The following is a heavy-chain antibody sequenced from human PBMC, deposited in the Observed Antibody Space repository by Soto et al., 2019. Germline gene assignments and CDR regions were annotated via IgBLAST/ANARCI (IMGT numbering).Heavy chain of an antibody. CDR3: ARDMYSSDYFVKWFEP. V-gene: IGHV3-30*14. CDR1: GFSFSSYA. D-gene: IGHD6-19*01. J-gene: IGHJ5*02. Sequence: QVRLVESGGGVVQPGRSLRLSCTASGFSFSSYAMYWFRQPPGKGLEWVAGISHDGINKHYADSVKGRVTVSRDNSNHSLDFQLNSLRGEDTAMYYCARDMYSSDYFVKWFEPWGQGTLVTVSS. CDR2: ISHDGINK.